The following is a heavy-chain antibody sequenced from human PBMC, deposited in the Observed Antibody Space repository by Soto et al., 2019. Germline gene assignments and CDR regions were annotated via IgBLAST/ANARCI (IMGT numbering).Heavy chain of an antibody. CDR3: ARRIYDSSGYPENNWFDP. CDR2: ISAYNGNT. V-gene: IGHV1-18*01. D-gene: IGHD3-22*01. J-gene: IGHJ5*02. CDR1: GYTFTSYG. Sequence: QVQLVQSGAEVKKPGASVKVSCKASGYTFTSYGISWVRQAPGQGLEWMGWISAYNGNTNYAQKLQGRVTMTTDTPTSTAYMELRSLSSDDTAVYYCARRIYDSSGYPENNWFDPWGQGTLVTVSS.